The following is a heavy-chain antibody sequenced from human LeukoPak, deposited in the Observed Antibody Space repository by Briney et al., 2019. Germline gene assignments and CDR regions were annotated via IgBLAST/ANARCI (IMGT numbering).Heavy chain of an antibody. J-gene: IGHJ4*02. V-gene: IGHV3-33*01. CDR3: ARDGSFWRGYPYYFDH. Sequence: GGSLRLSCAASGFTFGSYGMHWVRQAPGKGLEWVAIIWYDGSNKYYADSVKGRFTISRDNSKNTLYLQMNSLRAEDTAVYFCARDGSFWRGYPYYFDHWGQGTLVTVSS. D-gene: IGHD3-3*01. CDR1: GFTFGSYG. CDR2: IWYDGSNK.